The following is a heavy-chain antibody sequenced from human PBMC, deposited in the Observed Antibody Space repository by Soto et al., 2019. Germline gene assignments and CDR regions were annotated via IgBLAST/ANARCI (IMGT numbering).Heavy chain of an antibody. CDR2: IYYSGST. CDR3: AGGRSGTYYDFWSGYRIFLMDV. J-gene: IGHJ6*02. D-gene: IGHD3-3*01. Sequence: PSETLSLTCTVSGGSISSYYWSWIRQPPGKGLEWIGYIYYSGSTNYNPSLKSRVTISVDTSKNQFSLKLSSVTAADTAVYYCAGGRSGTYYDFWSGYRIFLMDVWGQGTTVTVSS. CDR1: GGSISSYY. V-gene: IGHV4-59*01.